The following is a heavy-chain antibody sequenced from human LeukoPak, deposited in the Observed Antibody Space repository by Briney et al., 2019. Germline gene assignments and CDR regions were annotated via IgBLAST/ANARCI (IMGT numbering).Heavy chain of an antibody. Sequence: SETLSLTCTVSGDSISSYFWSWVRQPPGKGLEWIGYFYHSGNTNYNPSLKSRVTISVDTSKNHFSLKLSSVTAADTAVYHCARHGSGGRAFDIWGQGTMVTVSS. V-gene: IGHV4-59*08. D-gene: IGHD3-10*01. J-gene: IGHJ3*02. CDR1: GDSISSYF. CDR3: ARHGSGGRAFDI. CDR2: FYHSGNT.